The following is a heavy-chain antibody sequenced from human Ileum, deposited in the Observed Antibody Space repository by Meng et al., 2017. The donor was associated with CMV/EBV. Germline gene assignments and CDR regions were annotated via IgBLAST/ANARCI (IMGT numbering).Heavy chain of an antibody. CDR2: IKSKASGGTT. CDR3: AWDIANFLNK. D-gene: IGHD3-3*01. V-gene: IGHV3-15*05. J-gene: IGHJ4*02. Sequence: VSLVGPGGGLVKPGGALRVSCVGSGFNFNDAWMSWVRQAPGKGLEWIGRIKSKASGGTTDYAAPVKDRFIISRDDSKNTVYLQMNSLEIEDTAMYYCAWDIANFLNKWGQGALVTVSS. CDR1: GFNFNDAW.